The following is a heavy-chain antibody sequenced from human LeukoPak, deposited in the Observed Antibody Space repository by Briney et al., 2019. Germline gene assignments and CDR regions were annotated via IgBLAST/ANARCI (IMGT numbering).Heavy chain of an antibody. J-gene: IGHJ4*02. V-gene: IGHV3-30*04. CDR1: GFTFSSYA. CDR2: ISYDGSNK. D-gene: IGHD7-27*01. CDR3: ARETGEVAGFDY. Sequence: GGSLRPSCAASGFTFSSYAMHWVRQAPGKGLEWVAVISYDGSNKYYADSVKGRFTISRDNSKNTLYLQMNSLRAEDTAVYYCARETGEVAGFDYWGQGTLVTVSS.